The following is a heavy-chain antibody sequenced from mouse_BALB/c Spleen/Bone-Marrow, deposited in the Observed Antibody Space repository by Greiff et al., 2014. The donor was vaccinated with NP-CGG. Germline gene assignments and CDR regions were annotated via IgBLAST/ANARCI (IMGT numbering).Heavy chain of an antibody. CDR2: ILPGSGST. CDR3: ARNYGNYVWFAN. J-gene: IGHJ3*01. CDR1: GYTFSRYW. Sequence: VQLVESGAELMKPGASVKISCEATGYTFSRYWIEWVKQRPGHGLEWIGEILPGSGSTNYNEKFKGKATFTADTSSNTAYMQLSSLTSEDSAVYYCARNYGNYVWFANWGQGTLVTVSA. V-gene: IGHV1-9*01. D-gene: IGHD2-1*01.